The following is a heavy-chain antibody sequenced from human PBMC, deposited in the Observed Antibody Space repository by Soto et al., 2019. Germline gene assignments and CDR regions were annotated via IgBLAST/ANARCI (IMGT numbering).Heavy chain of an antibody. J-gene: IGHJ4*02. Sequence: EVQLLESGGGLVQPGGSLRLSCAASGFTFSSYAMAWVRQAPGTGLEWVSGIDGSGGDTSFADSVKGRFSISRDNSKKMLYLHMNRLRAEDTARYYCAIEMVAAAYVDTSPFDFWGQGTLVTVSS. CDR3: AIEMVAAAYVDTSPFDF. CDR1: GFTFSSYA. V-gene: IGHV3-23*01. CDR2: IDGSGGDT. D-gene: IGHD2-15*01.